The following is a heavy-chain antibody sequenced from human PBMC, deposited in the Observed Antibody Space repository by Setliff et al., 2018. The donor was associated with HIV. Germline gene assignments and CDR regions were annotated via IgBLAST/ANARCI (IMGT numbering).Heavy chain of an antibody. J-gene: IGHJ6*02. Sequence: GASVKVSCKASEYTFTSYGMNWVRQAPGQGLEWMGWINTYTGNPTYAQDFTGRFVFSLDTSVSTAYLQISSLKAEDTAVYYCAREQGSDILTGYYFVDGMDVWGQGTTVTVSS. CDR1: EYTFTSYG. V-gene: IGHV7-4-1*02. CDR3: AREQGSDILTGYYFVDGMDV. D-gene: IGHD3-9*01. CDR2: INTYTGNP.